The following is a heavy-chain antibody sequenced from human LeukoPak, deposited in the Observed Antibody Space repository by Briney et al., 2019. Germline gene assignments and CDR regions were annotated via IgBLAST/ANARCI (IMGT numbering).Heavy chain of an antibody. CDR3: AKSLNRLRSQDAFDI. D-gene: IGHD3-10*01. Sequence: GGSLRLSCAASGFTFSDYYMSWIRQAPGKGLEWVSYISSSGSTIYYADSVKGRYTISRDNAKNSLYLQMNSLRGEDTAVYYCAKSLNRLRSQDAFDIWGQGTMVTVSS. CDR1: GFTFSDYY. J-gene: IGHJ3*02. V-gene: IGHV3-11*04. CDR2: ISSSGSTI.